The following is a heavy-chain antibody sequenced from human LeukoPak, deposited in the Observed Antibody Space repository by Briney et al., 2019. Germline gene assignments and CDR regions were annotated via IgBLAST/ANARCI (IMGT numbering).Heavy chain of an antibody. CDR3: ARYPLDY. J-gene: IGHJ4*02. Sequence: ASVKVSCKASGYTFTSYGFSWVRQAPGQGPEWLGWISAYDGNTKSVENLQGRVTMTTDTSTGTAYMELRSLKSDDTAVYYCARYPLDYWGQGSLVTVSS. V-gene: IGHV1-18*01. CDR2: ISAYDGNT. CDR1: GYTFTSYG.